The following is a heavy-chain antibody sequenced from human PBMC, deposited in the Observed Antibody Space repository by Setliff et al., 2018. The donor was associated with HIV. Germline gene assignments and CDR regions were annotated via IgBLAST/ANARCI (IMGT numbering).Heavy chain of an antibody. CDR2: IIPIFGTA. D-gene: IGHD6-6*01. Sequence: SVKVSCKASGGTFSSYAISWVRQAPGQGLEWMGRIIPIFGTANYAQKFRGRVTITADESTGTVYMELSSLRSEDTAVYYCARAARPGPDPFDIWGQGTMVTVSS. V-gene: IGHV1-69*13. CDR3: ARAARPGPDPFDI. CDR1: GGTFSSYA. J-gene: IGHJ3*02.